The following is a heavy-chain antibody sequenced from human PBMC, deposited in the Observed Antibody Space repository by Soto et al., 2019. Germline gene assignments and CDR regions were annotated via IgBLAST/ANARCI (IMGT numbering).Heavy chain of an antibody. CDR3: ARHRVYYDILTGYYPSTYYFDY. J-gene: IGHJ4*02. CDR1: GGSISSGGYS. V-gene: IGHV4-30-2*01. D-gene: IGHD3-9*01. Sequence: SETLSLTCAVSGGSISSGGYSWSWIRQPPGKGLEWIGYIYHSGSTYYNQSLKNRVTISVDTSKKQLTLKLSSVTAAVTAVYYCARHRVYYDILTGYYPSTYYFDYWGQGTLVTVSS. CDR2: IYHSGST.